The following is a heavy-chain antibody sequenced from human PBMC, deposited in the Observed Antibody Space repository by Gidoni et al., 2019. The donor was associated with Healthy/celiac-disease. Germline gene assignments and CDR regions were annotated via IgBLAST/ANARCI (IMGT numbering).Heavy chain of an antibody. CDR2: VDPEDGET. CDR3: ATGIVVVPAAIVYYYGMDV. V-gene: IGHV1-69-2*01. CDR1: GYTVTDYY. J-gene: IGHJ6*02. Sequence: EVQLVQSGAEVKKPGATVKISCKVSGYTVTDYYMQWVQQAPGKGLEWMGLVDPEDGETIYAEKFQGRVTITADTSTDTAYMELSSLRSEDTAVYYCATGIVVVPAAIVYYYGMDVWGQGTTVTVSS. D-gene: IGHD2-2*01.